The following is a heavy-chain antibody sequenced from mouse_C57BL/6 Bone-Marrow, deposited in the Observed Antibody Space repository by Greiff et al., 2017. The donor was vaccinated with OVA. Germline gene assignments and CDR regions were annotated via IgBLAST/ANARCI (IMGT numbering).Heavy chain of an antibody. D-gene: IGHD2-5*01. V-gene: IGHV1-81*01. CDR3: ARGTSTIVTPYYYYAMDY. CDR2: IYPRSGNT. Sequence: VQLQESGAELARPGASVKLSCKASGYTFTSYGISWVQQSTGQGLEWIGEIYPRSGNTYYNEKFKGKATLTADKSSSTAYMKLRRLTSEDTAVYFCARGTSTIVTPYYYYAMDYWGQGTSVTVSS. CDR1: GYTFTSYG. J-gene: IGHJ4*01.